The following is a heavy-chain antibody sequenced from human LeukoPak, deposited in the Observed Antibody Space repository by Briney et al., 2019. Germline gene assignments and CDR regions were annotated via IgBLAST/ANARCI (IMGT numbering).Heavy chain of an antibody. CDR2: IRSKAHGGTT. V-gene: IGHV3-49*03. J-gene: IGHJ4*02. CDR3: ARHWTGTKSFDY. Sequence: GGSLRLSCTASGFTFGDNAMSWFRQAPGKGLEWVGVIRSKAHGGTTQYAASVMGRFSISRDDSNYIAYLQMNSLRVEDTAVYYCARHWTGTKSFDYWGQGTLVTVSS. D-gene: IGHD1-14*01. CDR1: GFTFGDNA.